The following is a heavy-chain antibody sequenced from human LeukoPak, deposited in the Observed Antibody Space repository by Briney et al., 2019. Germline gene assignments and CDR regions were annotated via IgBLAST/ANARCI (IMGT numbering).Heavy chain of an antibody. V-gene: IGHV3-53*01. CDR2: IYTGGSP. Sequence: HPGGSLRLSCAASGFTVSSNYMSWVRQAPGKGLEWVSVIYTGGSPYYADSVKGRFTISRDISKNTVYLQMYSLRAEDTAVYYCARGAATGPTLGLDYWGQGTLVTVSS. J-gene: IGHJ4*02. D-gene: IGHD6-13*01. CDR1: GFTVSSNY. CDR3: ARGAATGPTLGLDY.